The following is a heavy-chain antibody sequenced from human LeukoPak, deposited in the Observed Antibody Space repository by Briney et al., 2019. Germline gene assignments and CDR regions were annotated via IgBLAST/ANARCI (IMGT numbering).Heavy chain of an antibody. CDR3: AREGYYYDSSGYYYGYYFDY. V-gene: IGHV3-33*01. CDR1: GFTFSSYG. CDR2: IWYDGSNK. Sequence: PGGSLRLSCAASGFTFSSYGMPWVRQAPGKGLEWVAVIWYDGSNKYYADSVKGRFTISRDNSKNTLYLQMNSLRAEDTAVYYCAREGYYYDSSGYYYGYYFDYWGQGTLVAVSS. J-gene: IGHJ4*02. D-gene: IGHD3-22*01.